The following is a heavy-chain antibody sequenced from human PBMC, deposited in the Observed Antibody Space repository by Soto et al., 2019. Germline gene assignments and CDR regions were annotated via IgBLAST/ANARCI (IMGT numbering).Heavy chain of an antibody. J-gene: IGHJ4*02. Sequence: SETLSLTCSVSDDTINSDKYYWGWIRQPPRKGMEWIGSIYYRGNAYYNPSLQTRVTISLDKSKSQFPLKLNSVTAADSAVYFCARLEGLATISYYFDLWGPGALVTVSS. CDR3: ARLEGLATISYYFDL. CDR1: DDTINSDKYY. CDR2: IYYRGNA. D-gene: IGHD3-9*01. V-gene: IGHV4-39*01.